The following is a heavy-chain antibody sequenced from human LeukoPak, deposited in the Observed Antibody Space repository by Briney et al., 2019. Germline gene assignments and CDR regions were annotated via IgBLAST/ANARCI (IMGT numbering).Heavy chain of an antibody. CDR3: ASRSGSTPYYFDY. D-gene: IGHD3-3*01. CDR2: INPNSGGT. J-gene: IGHJ4*02. Sequence: GASVKVSCMASGYTFTGYYMHWVRQAPGQGLEWMGWINPNSGGTNYAQKFPGRVTMAADTSTSTAYLELRSLRSDDTAVYYCASRSGSTPYYFDYWGQGTLVTVSS. CDR1: GYTFTGYY. V-gene: IGHV1-2*02.